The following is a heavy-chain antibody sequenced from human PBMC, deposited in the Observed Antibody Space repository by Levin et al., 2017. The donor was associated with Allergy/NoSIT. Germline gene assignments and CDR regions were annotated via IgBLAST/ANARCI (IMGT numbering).Heavy chain of an antibody. Sequence: GESLKISCKGSGYSFTSYWIGWVRQMPGKGLEWMGIIYPGDSDTRYSPSFQGQVTISADKSISTAYLQWSSLKASDTAMYYCARQYSSSSRRYDAFDIWGQGTMVTVSS. CDR2: IYPGDSDT. V-gene: IGHV5-51*01. J-gene: IGHJ3*02. CDR1: GYSFTSYW. CDR3: ARQYSSSSRRYDAFDI. D-gene: IGHD6-13*01.